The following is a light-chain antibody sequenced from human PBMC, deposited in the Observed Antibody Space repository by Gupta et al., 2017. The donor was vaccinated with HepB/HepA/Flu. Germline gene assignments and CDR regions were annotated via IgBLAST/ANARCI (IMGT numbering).Light chain of an antibody. Sequence: ELVLTQPPGTLTLSPGERATPSCRASQSVSSNSLAWYQQKPGQAPRLFIYGASSRATGIPDRFSGSGSGTDFTLTISRLEPEDFAVYYCQQYGSSPCSFAQGTKLGIK. CDR1: QSVSSNS. J-gene: IGKJ2*04. V-gene: IGKV3-20*01. CDR2: GAS. CDR3: QQYGSSPCS.